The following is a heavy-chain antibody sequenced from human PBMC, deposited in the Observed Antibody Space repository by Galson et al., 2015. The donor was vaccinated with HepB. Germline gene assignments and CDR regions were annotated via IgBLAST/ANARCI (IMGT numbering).Heavy chain of an antibody. V-gene: IGHV1-69*04. J-gene: IGHJ3*02. CDR2: IIPILGIA. Sequence: SVKVSCKASGGTFSSYAISWVRQAPGQGLEWMGRIIPILGIANYAQKFQGRVTITADKSTSTAYMELSSLRSEDTAVYYCARWGHIQGAFDIWGQGTMVTVSS. CDR3: ARWGHIQGAFDI. CDR1: GGTFSSYA. D-gene: IGHD2-21*01.